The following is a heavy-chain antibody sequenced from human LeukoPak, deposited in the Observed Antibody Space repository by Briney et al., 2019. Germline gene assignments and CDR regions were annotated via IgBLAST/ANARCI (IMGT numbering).Heavy chain of an antibody. CDR3: ARTAARRFDY. D-gene: IGHD6-6*01. CDR1: GYTFPSYF. CDR2: INPTGGST. V-gene: IGHV1-46*01. Sequence: GASVKVSCTASGYTFPSYFMHWVRQAPGQGLEWMGIINPTGGSTTYAQKLQGRVTMTRDTSTSTVYMELSSLRSDDTAVYYCARTAARRFDYWGQGTLVTVSS. J-gene: IGHJ4*02.